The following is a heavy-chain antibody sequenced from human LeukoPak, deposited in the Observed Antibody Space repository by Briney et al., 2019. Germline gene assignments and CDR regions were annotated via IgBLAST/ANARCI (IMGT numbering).Heavy chain of an antibody. D-gene: IGHD1-1*01. CDR3: ASATGTERWFDP. CDR2: INHSGST. J-gene: IGHJ5*02. Sequence: SETLSLTCAVYGGSFSGYYWSWIRQPPGKGREWIGEINHSGSTNYNPSLKSRVTISVDTSKNQFSLKLSSVTAADTAVYYCASATGTERWFDPWGQGTLVTVSS. CDR1: GGSFSGYY. V-gene: IGHV4-34*01.